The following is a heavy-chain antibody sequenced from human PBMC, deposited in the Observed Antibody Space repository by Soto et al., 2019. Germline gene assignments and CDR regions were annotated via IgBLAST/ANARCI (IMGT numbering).Heavy chain of an antibody. V-gene: IGHV3-23*01. CDR3: AEGGLGSSHGTVDY. CDR2: ISDSGGST. Sequence: GGSLRLSCAASGFTFSSFAMSWVRQAPGKGLEWVSSISDSGGSTFYADSVKGRFTFSRDNSKNTLYLQMNSLGAEDTAVYYCAEGGLGSSHGTVDYWGQGTLVTVSS. CDR1: GFTFSSFA. J-gene: IGHJ4*02. D-gene: IGHD3-16*01.